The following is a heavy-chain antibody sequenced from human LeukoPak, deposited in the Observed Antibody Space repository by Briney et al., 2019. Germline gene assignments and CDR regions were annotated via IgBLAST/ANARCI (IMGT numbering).Heavy chain of an antibody. CDR1: GFTVSSNY. D-gene: IGHD6-13*01. CDR3: ARTAAGTFFDY. J-gene: IGHJ4*02. CDR2: IYSGGYT. Sequence: GGSLRLSCAVSGFTVSSNYMSWVRQAPGKGLEWVSVIYSGGYTFYADSVKGRFTISRDNSKNTLYLQMNSLRAEDTAVYYCARTAAGTFFDYWGQGTLVTVSS. V-gene: IGHV3-53*01.